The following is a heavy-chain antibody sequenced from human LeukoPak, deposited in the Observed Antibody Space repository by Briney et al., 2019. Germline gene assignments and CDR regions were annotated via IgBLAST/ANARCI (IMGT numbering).Heavy chain of an antibody. CDR1: GDSMYSGDYY. Sequence: SETLSLTCTVSGDSMYSGDYYCNWIRQAPGNGLEWIGHIYDDESTYYNPSLKNRVFMSVDATEMRFSLRLTSVTAADSGLYYCARARLRGPTQDWSPGTLVTVSS. V-gene: IGHV4-30-4*01. J-gene: IGHJ4*02. CDR2: IYDDEST. CDR3: ARARLRGPTQD. D-gene: IGHD1-1*01.